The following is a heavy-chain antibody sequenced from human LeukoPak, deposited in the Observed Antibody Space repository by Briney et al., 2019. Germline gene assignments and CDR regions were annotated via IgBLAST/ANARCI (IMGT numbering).Heavy chain of an antibody. Sequence: AETLSLTCTVSGGSISSSSYYWAWIRQPPGKGLEWIGSIYYSGNTYYKSSLKSRVTIAVDTSKNPLSLTLSSVTAADTAVYYCARGGSGSFRRPFDYWGQGTLVTVSS. V-gene: IGHV4-39*07. CDR1: GGSISSSSYY. CDR2: IYYSGNT. D-gene: IGHD3-10*01. CDR3: ARGGSGSFRRPFDY. J-gene: IGHJ4*02.